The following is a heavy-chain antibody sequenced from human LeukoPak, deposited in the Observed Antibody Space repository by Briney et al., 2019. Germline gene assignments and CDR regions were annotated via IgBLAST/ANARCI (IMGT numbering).Heavy chain of an antibody. D-gene: IGHD3-22*01. Sequence: GGSLRLSCAASGFTFSSYSMNWVRQAPGKGLEWVSSISSSSSYIYYADSVKGRFTISRDNAKNSLYLQMNSLRAEDTAVYYCARDSSYYDSSGYGNDHWGQGTLVTVSS. CDR3: ARDSSYYDSSGYGNDH. CDR1: GFTFSSYS. CDR2: ISSSSSYI. J-gene: IGHJ4*02. V-gene: IGHV3-21*01.